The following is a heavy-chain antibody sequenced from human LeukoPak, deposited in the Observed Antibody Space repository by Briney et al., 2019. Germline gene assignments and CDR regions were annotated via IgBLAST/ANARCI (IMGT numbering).Heavy chain of an antibody. CDR3: ARDHIVVVPAAINYYYYYMDV. CDR2: IYTSGST. J-gene: IGHJ6*03. V-gene: IGHV4-4*07. CDR1: GGSIINYY. D-gene: IGHD2-2*02. Sequence: SETLSLTCTVSGGSIINYYWSWIRQPAGKGLEWIGRIYTSGSTNYNPSLKSRVTISVDTSKNQFSLKLSSVTAADTAVYYCARDHIVVVPAAINYYYYYMDVWGKGTTVTVSS.